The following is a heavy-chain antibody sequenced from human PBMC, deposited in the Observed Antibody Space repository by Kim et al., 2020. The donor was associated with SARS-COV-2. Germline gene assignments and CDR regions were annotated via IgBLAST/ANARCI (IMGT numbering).Heavy chain of an antibody. D-gene: IGHD3-10*01. Sequence: GGSLRLSCEGSGINVDDYAIHWVRQAPGKGLEWVSGVTWSGLPIDYADSVKGRFTVSRDSAKNSLYLQMSSLTPEDTALYYCVKEGSRDGHIWLDYWGQGTHVTVSS. CDR2: VTWSGLPI. CDR3: VKEGSRDGHIWLDY. CDR1: GINVDDYA. V-gene: IGHV3-9*01. J-gene: IGHJ4*02.